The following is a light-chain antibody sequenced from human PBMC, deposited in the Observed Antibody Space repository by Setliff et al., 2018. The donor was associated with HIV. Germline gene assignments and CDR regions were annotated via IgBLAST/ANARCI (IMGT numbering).Light chain of an antibody. Sequence: QSVLTQPASVSGSPGQSITISCTGTSSDVGGYNYVSWYQQHPGKAPKLMVFEVSNRPSGVSNRFSGSKSGNTASLTISGLQAEDEADYYCSSYTSSTLYGVGTGTKV. V-gene: IGLV2-14*01. CDR2: EVS. CDR1: SSDVGGYNY. CDR3: SSYTSSTLYG. J-gene: IGLJ1*01.